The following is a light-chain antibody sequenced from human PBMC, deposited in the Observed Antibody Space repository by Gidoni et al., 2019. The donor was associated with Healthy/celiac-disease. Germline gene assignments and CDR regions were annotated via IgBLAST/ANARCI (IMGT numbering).Light chain of an antibody. CDR2: WAS. CDR3: QQYYRTPLT. V-gene: IGKV4-1*01. J-gene: IGKJ4*01. CDR1: QSALYSSTNNNH. Sequence: DIVMTQSPDSLAVSLGERATINCKSSQSALYSSTNNNHLAWYQQKPGQPPKLLIYWASTRESGVPDRFSGSGSGTDFTLTISSLQAEDVAVYYCQQYYRTPLTFGGGTKVEIK.